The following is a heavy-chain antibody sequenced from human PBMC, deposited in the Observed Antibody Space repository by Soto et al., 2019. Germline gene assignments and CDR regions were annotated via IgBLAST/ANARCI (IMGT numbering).Heavy chain of an antibody. CDR1: GFTFSSYW. Sequence: EVQLVESGGGLVQPGGSLRLSCAASGFTFSSYWMTWVRQAPGKGLEWVANIKNDGSDKYYAGSMKGRFTISRDNAKYSLYLQMNSLSVEDTAVYYCATGLKYMARGVYDNWGQGTLVSVSA. J-gene: IGHJ4*02. CDR2: IKNDGSDK. V-gene: IGHV3-7*01. D-gene: IGHD3-10*01. CDR3: ATGLKYMARGVYDN.